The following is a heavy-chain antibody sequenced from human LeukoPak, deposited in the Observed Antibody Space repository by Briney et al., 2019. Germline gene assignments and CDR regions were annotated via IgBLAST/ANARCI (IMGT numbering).Heavy chain of an antibody. D-gene: IGHD2-2*01. Sequence: SQTLSLTCTVSGGSISSGGYYWSWIRQHPGKGLEWIGYTYYSGSTYYNPSLKSRVTISVNTSKNQFSRKLSSMTAADTAVYYCARAGYCSSTSCYLASDYWGQGTLVTVSS. J-gene: IGHJ4*02. CDR2: TYYSGST. CDR1: GGSISSGGYY. V-gene: IGHV4-31*03. CDR3: ARAGYCSSTSCYLASDY.